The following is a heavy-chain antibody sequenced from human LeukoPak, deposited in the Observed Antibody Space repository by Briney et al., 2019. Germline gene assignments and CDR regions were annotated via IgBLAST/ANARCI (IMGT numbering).Heavy chain of an antibody. J-gene: IGHJ5*02. CDR1: GGSMRDYF. CDR3: AGLSAYDAGFDP. CDR2: IYHTGDT. Sequence: SETLSLTCTVSGGSMRDYFWTWIRQPPGKGLGWIGQIYHTGDTDYSPSLKSRLTMSLDTSKSHFSLKLNSVTAADTAVYYCAGLSAYDAGFDPWGQGALVSVSS. D-gene: IGHD5-12*01. V-gene: IGHV4-59*01.